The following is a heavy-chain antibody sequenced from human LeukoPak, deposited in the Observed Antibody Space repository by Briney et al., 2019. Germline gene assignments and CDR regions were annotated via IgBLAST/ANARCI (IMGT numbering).Heavy chain of an antibody. CDR3: ARSFPGHGDTFDY. CDR1: GFTVSCNY. V-gene: IGHV3-53*01. Sequence: PGGSLRLSCAASGFTVSCNYLNWVRQAPGKGLEWVSVIYSGGSTSYADSVKGRFTISRDTSKNTVYLQMNGLRAEDTAVYYCARSFPGHGDTFDYWGLGTLVTVSS. J-gene: IGHJ4*02. CDR2: IYSGGST. D-gene: IGHD4-17*01.